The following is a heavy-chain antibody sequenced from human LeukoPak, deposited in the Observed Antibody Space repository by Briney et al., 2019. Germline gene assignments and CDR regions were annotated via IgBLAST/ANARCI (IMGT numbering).Heavy chain of an antibody. CDR3: AKTKLGYCSSTSCPVLADY. CDR1: GGSFSGYY. J-gene: IGHJ4*02. CDR2: ISGSGGST. D-gene: IGHD2-2*01. Sequence: PSETLSLTCAVYGGSFSGYYWSWVRQAPGKGLEWVSAISGSGGSTYYADSVKGRFTISRDNSKNTLYLQMNSLRAEDTAVYYCAKTKLGYCSSTSCPVLADYWGQGTLVTVSS. V-gene: IGHV3-23*01.